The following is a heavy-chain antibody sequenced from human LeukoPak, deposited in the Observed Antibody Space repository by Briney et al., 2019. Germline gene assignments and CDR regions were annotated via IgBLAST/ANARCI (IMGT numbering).Heavy chain of an antibody. CDR1: GYTFTGYY. CDR3: AKDMRSRGYSGYDCFDY. V-gene: IGHV1-2*02. D-gene: IGHD5-12*01. CDR2: INPNSGDT. J-gene: IGHJ4*02. Sequence: GASVKVSCKASGYTFTGYYMHWVRQAPGQGPEWLGWINPNSGDTNYAQKFQGRVTMTRDTSISAAYMELSRLRSDDTAVYYCAKDMRSRGYSGYDCFDYWGQGTLVTVSS.